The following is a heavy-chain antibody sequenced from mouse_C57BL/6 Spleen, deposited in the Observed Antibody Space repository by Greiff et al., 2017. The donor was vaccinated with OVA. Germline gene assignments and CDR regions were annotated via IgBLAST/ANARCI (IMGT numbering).Heavy chain of an antibody. CDR2: IDPSDSYT. V-gene: IGHV1-69*01. Sequence: QVQLKQPGAELVMPGASVKLSCKASGYTFTSYWMHWVKQRPGQGLEWIGEIDPSDSYTNYNQKFKGKSTLTVDKSSSTAYMQLSSLTSEDSAVYYCARSATVVALRTLGYWGQGTTLTVSS. CDR1: GYTFTSYW. CDR3: ARSATVVALRTLGY. D-gene: IGHD1-1*01. J-gene: IGHJ2*01.